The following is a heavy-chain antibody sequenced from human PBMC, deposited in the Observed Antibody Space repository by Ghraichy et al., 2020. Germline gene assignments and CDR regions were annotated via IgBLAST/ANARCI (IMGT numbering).Heavy chain of an antibody. V-gene: IGHV1-69*13. D-gene: IGHD6-13*01. Sequence: SVKVSCKASGGTFSSYAISWVRQAPGQGLEWMGGIIPIFGTANYAQKFQGRVTITADESTSTAYMELSSLRSEDTAVYYCARDQRGSSWYGYYYYYGMDVWGQGTTVTVSS. J-gene: IGHJ6*02. CDR1: GGTFSSYA. CDR3: ARDQRGSSWYGYYYYYGMDV. CDR2: IIPIFGTA.